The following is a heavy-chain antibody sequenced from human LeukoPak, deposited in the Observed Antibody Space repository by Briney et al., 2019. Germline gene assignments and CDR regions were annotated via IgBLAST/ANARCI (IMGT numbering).Heavy chain of an antibody. Sequence: SETLSLTCAVYGGSFSGYYWSWIRQPPGKGLEWIGSIYYSGSTYYNPSLKSRVTVSVDTSKNHFSLKLSSVTAADTAVYYCARRNCGGDCSYSYWGQGTLVTVSS. CDR1: GGSFSGYY. CDR2: IYYSGST. D-gene: IGHD2-21*02. J-gene: IGHJ4*02. V-gene: IGHV4-34*01. CDR3: ARRNCGGDCSYSY.